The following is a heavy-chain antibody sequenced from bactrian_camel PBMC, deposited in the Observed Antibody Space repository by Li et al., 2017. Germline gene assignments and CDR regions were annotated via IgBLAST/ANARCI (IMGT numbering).Heavy chain of an antibody. D-gene: IGHD1*01. CDR2: IGMDGRT. CDR1: GGTYSSYRSYC. J-gene: IGHJ4*01. CDR3: ATCWCGFCTQISDYND. V-gene: IGHV3S57*01. Sequence: HVQLVESGGGSVKAGESLKLSCVAFGGTYSSYRSYCMAWFRQAPGKEREGVAAIGMDGRTSAADSVQGRFTASKDNAKMTLYLQMNSLKPEDTAMYYCATCWCGFCTQISDYNDWGQGTQVTVS.